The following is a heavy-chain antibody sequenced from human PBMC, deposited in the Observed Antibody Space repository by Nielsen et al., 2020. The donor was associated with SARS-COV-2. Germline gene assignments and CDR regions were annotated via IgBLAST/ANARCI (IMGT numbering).Heavy chain of an antibody. V-gene: IGHV3-30*03. CDR1: GFTFKNYG. J-gene: IGHJ4*02. CDR3: ARDGPTRATATDY. Sequence: GESLKISCAASGFTFKNYGMHWVRQAPGKGLEWVAVISYDGVNIFYGDSVKGRFTISRDNSKNSLYLQMNSLRAEDTAVYYCARDGPTRATATDYWGQGTLVTVSS. CDR2: ISYDGVNI. D-gene: IGHD2-2*01.